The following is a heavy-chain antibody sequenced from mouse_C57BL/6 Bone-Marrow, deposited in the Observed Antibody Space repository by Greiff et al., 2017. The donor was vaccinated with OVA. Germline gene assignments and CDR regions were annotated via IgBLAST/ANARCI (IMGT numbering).Heavy chain of an antibody. CDR2: IDPSDSYT. CDR1: GYTFTSYW. CDR3: AIDYDDAMDY. Sequence: QVQLQQPGAELVKPGASVKLSCKASGYTFTSYWMQWVKQRPGQGLEWIGEIDPSDSYTNYNQKFKGKATLTVDTSSSTAYMQLSSLTSEDSAVYYCAIDYDDAMDYWGQGTSVTVSS. D-gene: IGHD2-4*01. V-gene: IGHV1-50*01. J-gene: IGHJ4*01.